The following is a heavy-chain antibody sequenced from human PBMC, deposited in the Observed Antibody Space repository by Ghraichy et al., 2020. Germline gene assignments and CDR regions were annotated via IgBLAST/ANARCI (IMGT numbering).Heavy chain of an antibody. CDR1: GFTFSSYE. D-gene: IGHD6-13*01. Sequence: GESLNISCAASGFTFSSYEMNWVRQAPGKGLEWVSYISSSGSTIYYADSVKGRFTISRDNAKNSLYLQMNSLRAEDTAVYYCARDLGIAAAGTILDYWGQGTLVTVSS. CDR2: ISSSGSTI. J-gene: IGHJ4*02. CDR3: ARDLGIAAAGTILDY. V-gene: IGHV3-48*03.